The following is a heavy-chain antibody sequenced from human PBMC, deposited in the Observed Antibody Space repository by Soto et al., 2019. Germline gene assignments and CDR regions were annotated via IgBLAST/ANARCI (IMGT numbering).Heavy chain of an antibody. D-gene: IGHD3-10*01. J-gene: IGHJ5*02. CDR2: MYYSGST. CDR3: ARLTRRQFGSGSSNSHP. CDR1: GGAFSGYY. Sequence: SETLSLTCAAYGGAFSGYYWPWIRQPPGTGLEWIGSMYYSGSTYYNPSLKSRVTISVDTSKNQFSLNLSSVTAADTAVYYCARLTRRQFGSGSSNSHPWGPGNMVTVST. V-gene: IGHV4-34*01.